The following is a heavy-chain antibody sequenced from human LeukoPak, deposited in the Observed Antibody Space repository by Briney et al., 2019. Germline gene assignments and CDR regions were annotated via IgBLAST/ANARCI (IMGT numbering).Heavy chain of an antibody. CDR2: IRADAVTT. V-gene: IGHV3-23*01. D-gene: IGHD5-24*01. J-gene: IGHJ4*02. CDR3: VKDDGWVQYAN. CDR1: GFIFSHHG. Sequence: GGSLRLSCTTSGFIFSHHGMNWVRQAPGKGLEWVSGIRADAVTTYYADSVKGRFIISRDNSKNTVYLQMNSLSAEDAAVYYCVKDDGWVQYANWGQGTLVTVSS.